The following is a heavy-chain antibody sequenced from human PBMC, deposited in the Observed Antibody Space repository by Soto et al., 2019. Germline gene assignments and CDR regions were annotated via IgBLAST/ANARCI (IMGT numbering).Heavy chain of an antibody. D-gene: IGHD1-7*01. CDR3: AKDRRAGGNYGLYSDF. J-gene: IGHJ4*02. CDR1: GFTFSSYG. CDR2: SSATGTGT. Sequence: EVQLLESGGGLVQPGGSLRLSCAASGFTFSSYGMTWVRQAPGKGLEWVSFSSATGTGTYYADSVKGRFTISRDNAKNTVYLQMTSLRADDTAVYFCAKDRRAGGNYGLYSDFWGQGALVIVSS. V-gene: IGHV3-23*01.